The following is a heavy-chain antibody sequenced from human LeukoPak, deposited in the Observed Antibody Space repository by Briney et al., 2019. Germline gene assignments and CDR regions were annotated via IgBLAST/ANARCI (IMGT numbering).Heavy chain of an antibody. CDR2: INAGNGNT. D-gene: IGHD3-10*01. V-gene: IGHV1-3*01. Sequence: DSVNVSCKASGYTFTSYAMHWVRQAPGQRLEWMGWINAGNGNTKYSQKFQGRVTITRDTSASTAYMELSSLRSEDTAVYYCARGPQLLWFGELPGPLDYWGQGTLVTVSS. J-gene: IGHJ4*02. CDR3: ARGPQLLWFGELPGPLDY. CDR1: GYTFTSYA.